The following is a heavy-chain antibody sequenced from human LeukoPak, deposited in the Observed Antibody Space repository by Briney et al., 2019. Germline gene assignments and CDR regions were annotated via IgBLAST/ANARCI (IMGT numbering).Heavy chain of an antibody. CDR1: GFTFSSYW. J-gene: IGHJ6*02. D-gene: IGHD3-10*01. V-gene: IGHV3-74*01. CDR2: ISGDGSST. Sequence: QPGGSLRLSCAASGFTFSSYWMHWVRQAPGKGLVWVSRISGDGSSTIYADSVKGRFTISRDNAKNTVYLQMNSLRAEDTAVYYCARAPYGSGSLFSSARGMDVWGQGTTFTVSS. CDR3: ARAPYGSGSLFSSARGMDV.